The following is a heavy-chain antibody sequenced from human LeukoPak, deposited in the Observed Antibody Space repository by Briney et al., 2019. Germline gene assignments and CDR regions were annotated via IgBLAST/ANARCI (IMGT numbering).Heavy chain of an antibody. D-gene: IGHD5-18*01. V-gene: IGHV4-59*01. Sequence: PSETLSLTCTVSGGSISSYYWSWIRQPPGKGLEWIGYIYYSGSTNYNPSLKSRVTISVDTSKNQFSLKLSSMTAADTAVYYCARVGPAVDTASWFDPWGQGTLVTVSS. CDR3: ARVGPAVDTASWFDP. CDR1: GGSISSYY. J-gene: IGHJ5*02. CDR2: IYYSGST.